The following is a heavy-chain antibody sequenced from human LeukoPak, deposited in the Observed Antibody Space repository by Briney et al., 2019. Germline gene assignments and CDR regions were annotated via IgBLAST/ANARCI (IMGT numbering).Heavy chain of an antibody. D-gene: IGHD5-12*01. CDR2: IYSGGST. CDR3: ARGPSGYQNT. Sequence: GGSLRLSCAASEFSVGSNYMTWVRQAPGKGLEWVSLIYSGGSTYYADSVKGRFTISRDNSKNTLYLQMNSLRAEDTAVYYCARGPSGYQNTGGQGTLVTVSS. J-gene: IGHJ4*02. V-gene: IGHV3-66*01. CDR1: EFSVGSNY.